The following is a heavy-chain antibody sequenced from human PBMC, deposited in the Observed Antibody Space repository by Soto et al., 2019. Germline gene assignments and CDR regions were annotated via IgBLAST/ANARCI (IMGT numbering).Heavy chain of an antibody. Sequence: GGSLILSCAASGFTFISYAMSWVRKAPGKGLEWVSAISGSGGSTYYADSVKGRFTISRDNSKNTLYLQMNSLRAEDTAVYYCAKEGPLAARKYYYYYYGMDVWGQGTTVTVSS. V-gene: IGHV3-23*01. CDR1: GFTFISYA. CDR2: ISGSGGST. J-gene: IGHJ6*02. CDR3: AKEGPLAARKYYYYYYGMDV.